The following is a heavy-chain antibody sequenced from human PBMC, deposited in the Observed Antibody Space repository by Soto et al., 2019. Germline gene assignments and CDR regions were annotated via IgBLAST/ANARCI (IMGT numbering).Heavy chain of an antibody. D-gene: IGHD2-15*01. V-gene: IGHV4-39*01. CDR1: GGSISSSSYY. J-gene: IGHJ5*02. Sequence: SETLSLTCTVSGGSISSSSYYWGWIRQPPGKGLEWIGSIYYSGSTYYNPSLKSRVTISVDTSKNQFSLKLSSVTAADTAVYYCVRQNGCSGGSCSNWFDPWGQGTLVTVSS. CDR3: VRQNGCSGGSCSNWFDP. CDR2: IYYSGST.